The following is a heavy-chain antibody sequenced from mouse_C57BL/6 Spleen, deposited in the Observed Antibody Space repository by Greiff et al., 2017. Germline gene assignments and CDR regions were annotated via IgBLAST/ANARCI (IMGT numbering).Heavy chain of an antibody. J-gene: IGHJ4*01. CDR1: GFTFRDYG. CDR3: ARVLRDYAMDY. V-gene: IGHV5-17*01. CDR2: ISSGSSTI. Sequence: EVKLMESGGGLVKPGGSLKLSCAASGFTFRDYGMHWVRQAPEKGLEWVAYISSGSSTIYYADTVKGRFTISRDNAKNTLFLQMTSLRSEDTAMYYCARVLRDYAMDYWGQGTSVTVSS.